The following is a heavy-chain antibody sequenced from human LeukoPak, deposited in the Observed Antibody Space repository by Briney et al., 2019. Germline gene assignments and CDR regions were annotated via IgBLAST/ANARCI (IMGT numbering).Heavy chain of an antibody. CDR1: GDSKGNDY. D-gene: IGHD6-6*01. CDR2: ISTSGST. CDR3: ARNEFRSYGLVHY. V-gene: IGHV4-4*07. J-gene: IGHJ4*02. Sequence: SETLSLTCTVSGDSKGNDYWSWIRQSAGKGLEWIGRISTSGSTDYNPSLRSRVTMSVDTSRNQFSLTLTSMTAADTAVYYCARNEFRSYGLVHYWGQGTLVTVSS.